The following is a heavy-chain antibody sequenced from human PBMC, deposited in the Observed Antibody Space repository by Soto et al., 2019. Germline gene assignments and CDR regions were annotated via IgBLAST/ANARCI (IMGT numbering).Heavy chain of an antibody. CDR3: ARAYGAGAFDF. D-gene: IGHD3-10*01. CDR2: VNPNTGNT. J-gene: IGHJ5*01. CDR1: GYTFRSYD. Sequence: QVQLVQSGAEVKKPGASVKVSCTGSGYTFRSYDIHWVRQATGQGLEWMGWVNPNTGNTGYAQKFQGRVTITRDMPKRSPYMEVNSLTSEHTAIYYCARAYGAGAFDFWGQGTLVSVSS. V-gene: IGHV1-8*01.